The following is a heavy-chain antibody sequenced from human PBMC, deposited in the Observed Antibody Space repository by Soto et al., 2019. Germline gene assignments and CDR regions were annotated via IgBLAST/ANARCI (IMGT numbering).Heavy chain of an antibody. CDR2: ISAYNGNT. CDR1: GYTFTSYG. CDR3: TRASRITMIVVPIDY. J-gene: IGHJ4*02. D-gene: IGHD3-22*01. Sequence: ASVKVSCKASGYTFTSYGISWVRQAPGQGLEWMGWISAYNGNTNYAQKLQGRVTMTTDTSTSTAYMELRSLRSDDTAVYYCTRASRITMIVVPIDYWGQGTLVTVSS. V-gene: IGHV1-18*01.